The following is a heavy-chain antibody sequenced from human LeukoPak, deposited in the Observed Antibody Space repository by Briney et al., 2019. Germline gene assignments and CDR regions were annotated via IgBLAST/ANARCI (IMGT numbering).Heavy chain of an antibody. J-gene: IGHJ4*02. CDR1: GGSISSYY. D-gene: IGHD3-10*01. CDR3: ARDGGYGSGPSF. CDR2: ISYSGST. V-gene: IGHV4-59*01. Sequence: SETLSLTCTVSGGSISSYYWSWIRQPPGKGLEWIGYISYSGSTNYNPSLKSRVTISVDTSNNQFSLKLSSMTAAGTAVYYCARDGGYGSGPSFWGQGTLVTVSS.